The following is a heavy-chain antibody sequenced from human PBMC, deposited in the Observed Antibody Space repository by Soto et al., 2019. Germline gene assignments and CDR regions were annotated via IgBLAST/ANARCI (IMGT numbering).Heavy chain of an antibody. V-gene: IGHV4-39*01. CDR2: IYYSGST. CDR1: GGSISSSSYY. D-gene: IGHD6-19*01. J-gene: IGHJ5*02. CDR3: ERHDSQWLLLSWFDP. Sequence: QLQLQESGPGLVKPSETLSLTCTVSGGSISSSSYYWGWIRQPPGKGLEWIGSIYYSGSTYYNPSLKSRLTRSVDTSKNQFSLKLSSVTAADTAVYYCERHDSQWLLLSWFDPWGQGTLVTDSS.